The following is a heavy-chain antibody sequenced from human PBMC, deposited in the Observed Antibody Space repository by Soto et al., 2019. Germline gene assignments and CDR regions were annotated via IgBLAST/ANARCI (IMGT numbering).Heavy chain of an antibody. V-gene: IGHV3-30-3*01. D-gene: IGHD3-16*01. Sequence: GGSLRISCAASGFTFSSYAMHWVRQAPGKGLEWVAVISSDGSNKYYADSVKGRFTIARDNSNNTLYLQMNSLRAEDMAMYYCARDQSYYVTVAVGWFDLRGQGTTVTVSS. CDR2: ISSDGSNK. CDR1: GFTFSSYA. J-gene: IGHJ6*02. CDR3: ARDQSYYVTVAVGWFDL.